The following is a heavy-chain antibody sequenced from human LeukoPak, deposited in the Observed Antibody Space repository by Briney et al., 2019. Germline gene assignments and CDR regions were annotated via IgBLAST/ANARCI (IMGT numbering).Heavy chain of an antibody. CDR1: GYSFTSYW. D-gene: IGHD2-15*01. Sequence: GESLKISCKGSGYSFTSYWIGWVRQMPAKSLEWMVIIYPGDSDTRYSPSFQGQVTISADKSISTAYLQWSSLKASDSAMYYCARPAHCSGGNCYPFDYWGQGTLVTVSS. CDR2: IYPGDSDT. V-gene: IGHV5-51*01. CDR3: ARPAHCSGGNCYPFDY. J-gene: IGHJ4*02.